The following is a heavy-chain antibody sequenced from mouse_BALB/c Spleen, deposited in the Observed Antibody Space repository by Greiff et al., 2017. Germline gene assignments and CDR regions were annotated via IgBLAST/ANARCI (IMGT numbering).Heavy chain of an antibody. D-gene: IGHD3-2*02. CDR2: ISSGSSTI. CDR3: ARKATHYYAMDY. V-gene: IGHV5-17*02. Sequence: EVKLMESGGGLVQPGGSRKLSCAASGFTFSSFGMHWVRQAPEKGLEWVAYISSGSSTIYYADTVKGRFTISRDNPKNTLFLQMTSLRSEDTAMYYCARKATHYYAMDYWGQGTSVTVSS. CDR1: GFTFSSFG. J-gene: IGHJ4*01.